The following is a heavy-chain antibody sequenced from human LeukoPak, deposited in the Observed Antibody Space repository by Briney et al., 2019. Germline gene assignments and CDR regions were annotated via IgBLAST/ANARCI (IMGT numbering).Heavy chain of an antibody. D-gene: IGHD2-2*01. V-gene: IGHV1-46*01. J-gene: IGHJ3*02. CDR3: ASRYCSSSTSCYAEDAFDI. Sequence: GASVKVSCKASGYTFTSYYMHWARQAPGQGLEWMGIINPSGGSTSYAQKLQGRVTMTTDTSTSTAYMELRSLRSDDTAVYYCASRYCSSSTSCYAEDAFDIWGQGTMVTVSS. CDR1: GYTFTSYY. CDR2: INPSGGST.